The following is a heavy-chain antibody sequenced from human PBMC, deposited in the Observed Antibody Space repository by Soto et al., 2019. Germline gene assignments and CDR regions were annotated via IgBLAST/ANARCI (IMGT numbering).Heavy chain of an antibody. V-gene: IGHV4-30-2*01. J-gene: IGHJ4*02. Sequence: QLQLQESGSGLVKPSQTLSLTCAVSGGSISSGGSSWTWIRQPPGKGLEWIGYIYHSGSTYYNPSLLSRVAMSVGRAKNHFCLMLCSGTAAVRAVYFCARGAVVGFVSWGQGTLVTVSS. CDR2: IYHSGST. CDR1: GGSISSGGSS. D-gene: IGHD2-15*01. CDR3: ARGAVVGFVS.